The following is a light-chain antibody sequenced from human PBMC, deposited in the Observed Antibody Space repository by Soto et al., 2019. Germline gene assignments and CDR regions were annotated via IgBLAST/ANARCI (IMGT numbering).Light chain of an antibody. CDR3: QQYGSSPLT. CDR2: GAS. V-gene: IGKV3-20*01. CDR1: QALSSSS. J-gene: IGKJ4*01. Sequence: EILFTQSTGPLSLSPGESGTLSCRAGQALSSSSLAWYQQKPGQAPRLLIYGASTRASGIPDRFSGSGSGTEFTLTISSLQSEDFAVYYCQQYGSSPLTFGGGTKVDIK.